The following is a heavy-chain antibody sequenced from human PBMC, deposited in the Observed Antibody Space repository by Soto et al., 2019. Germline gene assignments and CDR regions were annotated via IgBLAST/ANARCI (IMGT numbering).Heavy chain of an antibody. Sequence: TSETLSLTCTVSGGSISSGDYYWSWIRQPPGKGLEWIGYIYYSGSTYYNPSLKSRVTISVDTSKNQFSLKLSSVTAADTAVYYCARDQGSSSWYIGYWGQGTLVTVSS. J-gene: IGHJ4*02. CDR3: ARDQGSSSWYIGY. CDR1: GGSISSGDYY. CDR2: IYYSGST. D-gene: IGHD6-13*01. V-gene: IGHV4-30-4*01.